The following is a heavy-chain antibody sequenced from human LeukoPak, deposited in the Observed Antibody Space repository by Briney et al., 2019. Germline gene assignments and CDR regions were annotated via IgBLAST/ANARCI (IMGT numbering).Heavy chain of an antibody. CDR3: AKDLQGSGSYYVFDY. V-gene: IGHV3-30*02. CDR1: GFTFSDCS. J-gene: IGHJ4*02. D-gene: IGHD3-10*01. CDR2: IRYDGIGK. Sequence: GGSVRLFCAASGFTFSDCSMHWARLPPGKGLEWVAFIRYDGIGKSYADSVKGRFTVSRDNSKNTLFLQMNSLRAEDTAVYYCAKDLQGSGSYYVFDYWGQGTLVTVSS.